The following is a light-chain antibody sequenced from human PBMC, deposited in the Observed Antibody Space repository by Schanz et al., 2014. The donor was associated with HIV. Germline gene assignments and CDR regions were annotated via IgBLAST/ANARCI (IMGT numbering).Light chain of an antibody. CDR3: QQYGRTPWT. J-gene: IGKJ1*01. Sequence: EIVLTQSPVTLSLSPGERATLSCRASQSVSTYLAWYQQKPGQSPRLLIYDASNRATGIPPRFSGSGSGTDFTLTSSSLEPEDFAVYYCQQYGRTPWTFGQGTKVEIK. CDR1: QSVSTY. CDR2: DAS. V-gene: IGKV3-11*01.